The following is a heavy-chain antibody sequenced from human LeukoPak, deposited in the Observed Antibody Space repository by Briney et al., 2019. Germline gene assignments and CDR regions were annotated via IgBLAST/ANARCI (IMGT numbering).Heavy chain of an antibody. CDR2: ISYTGST. J-gene: IGHJ5*02. CDR3: ARDDYRGVTNFDP. CDR1: GGSISPYF. Sequence: SETLSLTCTVSGGSISPYFWSWFRQPPGKGLEWIGYISYTGSTNYNPSLKSRVTISVDTSKKQFSLQMTSVTAADTAVYYCARDDYRGVTNFDPWGQGTLVTVSS. D-gene: IGHD3-10*01. V-gene: IGHV4-59*01.